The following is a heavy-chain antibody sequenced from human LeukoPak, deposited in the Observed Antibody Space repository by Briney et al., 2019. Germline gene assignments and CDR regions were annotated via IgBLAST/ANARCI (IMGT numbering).Heavy chain of an antibody. V-gene: IGHV7-4-1*02. CDR3: ARDFQEYSSGWYGYYYYYMDV. D-gene: IGHD6-13*01. CDR1: GYTFTSYA. J-gene: IGHJ6*03. CDR2: INTNTGNP. Sequence: ASVKVSCKASGYTFTSYAMNWVRQAPGQGLEWMGRINTNTGNPTYAQGFTGRFVFSLDTSVSTAYLQISSLKAEDTAVYYCARDFQEYSSGWYGYYYYYMDVWGKGTTVTISS.